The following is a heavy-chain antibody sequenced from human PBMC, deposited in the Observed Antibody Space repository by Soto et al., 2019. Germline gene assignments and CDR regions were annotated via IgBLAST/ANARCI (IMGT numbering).Heavy chain of an antibody. D-gene: IGHD3-9*01. CDR1: GFTFSSYS. Sequence: EVQLVESGGGLVQPGGSLRLSCAASGFTFSSYSMNWVRQAPGKGLEWVSYISSSSSTIYYADSVKGRFTISRDNAKNSVYLQLNSLRAEDTDVYYCARVVRYPPRFDYWGQGTLVTVSS. J-gene: IGHJ4*02. CDR2: ISSSSSTI. V-gene: IGHV3-48*01. CDR3: ARVVRYPPRFDY.